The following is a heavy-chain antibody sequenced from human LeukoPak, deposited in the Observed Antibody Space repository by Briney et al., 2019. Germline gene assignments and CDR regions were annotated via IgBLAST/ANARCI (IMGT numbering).Heavy chain of an antibody. V-gene: IGHV3-33*01. D-gene: IGHD1-26*01. CDR2: IWYDGSNK. Sequence: GGSLRLSCAASGFTFSSYGMHWVRQAPGKGLEWVAVIWYDGSNKYYADSVKGRFTISRDNSKNTLYLQMNSLRAEDTAVYYCARDPDSGSYYLSNGMDVWGQGTTVTVSS. CDR3: ARDPDSGSYYLSNGMDV. CDR1: GFTFSSYG. J-gene: IGHJ6*02.